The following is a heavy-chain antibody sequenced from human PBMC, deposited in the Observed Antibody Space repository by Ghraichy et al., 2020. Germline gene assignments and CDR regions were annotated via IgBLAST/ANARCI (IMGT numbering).Heavy chain of an antibody. Sequence: GESLNISCAASGFTFSSYGMHWVRQAPGKGLEWVAVISYDGSNKYYADSVKGRFTISRDNSKNTLYLQMNSLRAEDTAVYYCAKAYCSSTSCYIIWGYYYYGMDVWGQGTTVTVSS. CDR3: AKAYCSSTSCYIIWGYYYYGMDV. CDR1: GFTFSSYG. D-gene: IGHD2-2*02. CDR2: ISYDGSNK. V-gene: IGHV3-30*18. J-gene: IGHJ6*02.